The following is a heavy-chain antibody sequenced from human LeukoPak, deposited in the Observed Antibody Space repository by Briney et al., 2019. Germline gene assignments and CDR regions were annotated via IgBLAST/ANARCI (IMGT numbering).Heavy chain of an antibody. CDR1: GYTFTGYY. Sequence: ASVKVSCKASGYTFTGYYMHRVRQAPGQGLEWMGWINPNSGGTNYAQKFQGRVTMTRDTSISTAYMELSRLRSDDTAVYYCARDRREVLRYFDWKDDAFDIWGQGTMVTVSS. CDR2: INPNSGGT. D-gene: IGHD3-9*01. V-gene: IGHV1-2*02. CDR3: ARDRREVLRYFDWKDDAFDI. J-gene: IGHJ3*02.